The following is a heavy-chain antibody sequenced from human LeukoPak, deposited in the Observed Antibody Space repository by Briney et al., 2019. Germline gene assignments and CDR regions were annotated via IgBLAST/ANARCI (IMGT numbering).Heavy chain of an antibody. V-gene: IGHV1-2*06. J-gene: IGHJ4*02. Sequence: ASVKVSCKASGYTFTSYGISWVRQAPGQGLEWMGRINPNSGGTNYAQKFQGRVTMTRDTSISTAYMELSRLRSDDTAVYYCARLVRVVGATIGNYWGQGTLVTVSS. CDR3: ARLVRVVGATIGNY. CDR2: INPNSGGT. D-gene: IGHD1-26*01. CDR1: GYTFTSYG.